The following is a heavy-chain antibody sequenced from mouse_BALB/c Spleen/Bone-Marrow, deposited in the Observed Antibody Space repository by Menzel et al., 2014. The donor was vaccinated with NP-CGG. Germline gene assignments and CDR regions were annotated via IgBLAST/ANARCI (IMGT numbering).Heavy chain of an antibody. CDR1: GYTFTSYW. D-gene: IGHD3-2*01. CDR3: ARGTARAMMDY. CDR2: IHPSNGRT. Sequence: QVQLKESGTELVKPGASVKLSCKASGYTFTSYWIHWVKQGPGQGLEWIGEIHPSNGRTNYSEKFKTKATLTVDKSSSTAHMQLSSLTSEDSAVYYCARGTARAMMDYWGQGTSVTVSS. J-gene: IGHJ4*01. V-gene: IGHV1S81*02.